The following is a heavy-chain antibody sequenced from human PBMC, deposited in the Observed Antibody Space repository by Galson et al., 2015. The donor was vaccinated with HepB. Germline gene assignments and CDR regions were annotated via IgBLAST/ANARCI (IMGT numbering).Heavy chain of an antibody. CDR2: IDWDDDK. J-gene: IGHJ4*02. CDR1: GFSLSTSGMC. D-gene: IGHD1-26*01. Sequence: PALVKPTQTLTLTCTFSGFSLSTSGMCVSWICQPPGKALEWLARIDWDDDKYYSTSLKTRLTISKDTSKNQVVLTMTNMDPVDTATYYCARYSGSYGGVGGENYYFDYWGQGTLVTVSS. V-gene: IGHV2-70*11. CDR3: ARYSGSYGGVGGENYYFDY.